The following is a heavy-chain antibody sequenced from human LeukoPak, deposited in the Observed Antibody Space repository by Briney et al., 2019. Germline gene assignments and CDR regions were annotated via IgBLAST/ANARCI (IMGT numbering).Heavy chain of an antibody. CDR1: GYTFTSYY. D-gene: IGHD6-19*01. Sequence: ASVKVSCKASGYTFTSYYMHWVRQAPGQGLEWMGIINPSGGSTTYAQKFQARVTMTRDTSTGTVYMELSSLRSEDTAVYYCTRASVAGRRFDYWGQGTLVTVSS. J-gene: IGHJ4*02. CDR3: TRASVAGRRFDY. CDR2: INPSGGST. V-gene: IGHV1-46*03.